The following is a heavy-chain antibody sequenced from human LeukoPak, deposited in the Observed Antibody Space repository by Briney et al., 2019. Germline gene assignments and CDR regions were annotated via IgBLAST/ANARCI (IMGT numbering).Heavy chain of an antibody. J-gene: IGHJ6*03. CDR3: ASGILLGSIVVVPAAGDYYMDV. CDR1: GYTFTGYY. D-gene: IGHD2-2*01. Sequence: ASVKVSCKASGYTFTGYYMHWVRQAPGQGLEWMGWMNPNSGDTNYSQKFQGRVSMTRDTSINTAYMELSRLTSDDTAVYYCASGILLGSIVVVPAAGDYYMDVWGKGTTVTVSS. V-gene: IGHV1-2*02. CDR2: MNPNSGDT.